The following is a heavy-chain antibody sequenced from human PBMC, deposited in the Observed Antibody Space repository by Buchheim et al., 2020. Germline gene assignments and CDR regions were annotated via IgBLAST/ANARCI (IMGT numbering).Heavy chain of an antibody. CDR2: ISYDGSSK. CDR3: AKIIVTVGPIAYDY. D-gene: IGHD2-15*01. J-gene: IGHJ4*02. Sequence: QVQLVESGGGVVQPGRSLRLSRAASGFTFSSYGMHWVRQAPGKGLEWLAVISYDGSSKNYGDSVKGRFTISRDNSKNTVYLQMNSLRAEDTAVYYCAKIIVTVGPIAYDYWGQGTL. CDR1: GFTFSSYG. V-gene: IGHV3-30*18.